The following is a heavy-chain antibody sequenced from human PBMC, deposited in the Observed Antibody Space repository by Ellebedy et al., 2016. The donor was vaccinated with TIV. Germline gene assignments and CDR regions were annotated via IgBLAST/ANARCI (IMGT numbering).Heavy chain of an antibody. J-gene: IGHJ5*02. D-gene: IGHD3-10*01. V-gene: IGHV4-59*06. Sequence: SETLSLTCTVSGGSINIYYWSWIRQHPGKGLEWIGYIYYSGSTYCNPSLKSRLTISVDTSKNQFSLKLSSVTAADTAVYYCARGPTRYGSGSSWGQGTLVAVSS. CDR1: GGSINIYY. CDR3: ARGPTRYGSGSS. CDR2: IYYSGST.